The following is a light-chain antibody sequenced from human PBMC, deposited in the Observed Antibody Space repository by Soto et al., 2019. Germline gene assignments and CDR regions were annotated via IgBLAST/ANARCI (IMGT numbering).Light chain of an antibody. CDR3: AAWDASLSACV. Sequence: LTQPPSASGTAGQVVTISCSGGDSNIGSNSVYWYQHLPRMAPKLLIYYNNQRPSGVPDRFSGSRSGTSTSLAIVGLRSEDEAVYYCAAWDASLSACVFGNGTKLTVL. V-gene: IGLV1-47*02. CDR1: DSNIGSNS. J-gene: IGLJ1*01. CDR2: YNN.